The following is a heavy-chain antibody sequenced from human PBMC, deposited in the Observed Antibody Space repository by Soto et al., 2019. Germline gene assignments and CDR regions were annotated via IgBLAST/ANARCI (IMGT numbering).Heavy chain of an antibody. J-gene: IGHJ6*02. CDR2: ISWNSGSI. Sequence: PRLSCAASGFTFDDYAMHWVRQAPGKGLEWVSGISWNSGSIGYADSVKGRFTISRDNAKNSLYLQMNSLRAEDTALYYCAKDTEHGGYGYYYGMDVWGQGTTVTVSS. D-gene: IGHD6-13*01. CDR1: GFTFDDYA. V-gene: IGHV3-9*01. CDR3: AKDTEHGGYGYYYGMDV.